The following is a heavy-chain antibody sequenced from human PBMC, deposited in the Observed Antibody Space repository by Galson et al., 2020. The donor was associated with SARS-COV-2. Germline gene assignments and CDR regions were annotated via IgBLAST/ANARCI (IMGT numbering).Heavy chain of an antibody. D-gene: IGHD2-21*02. CDR3: ARDLGLVTICYFDY. J-gene: IGHJ4*02. Sequence: QLGESLKISCAASGFTFSRYWMSWVRQAPGKGLEWVANINQAGSDKNYVDSVKGRFTISRDNAKNSLYLQMNSLRAEDTAVYYCARDLGLVTICYFDYWGQGNLVSVSS. CDR2: INQAGSDK. V-gene: IGHV3-7*04. CDR1: GFTFSRYW.